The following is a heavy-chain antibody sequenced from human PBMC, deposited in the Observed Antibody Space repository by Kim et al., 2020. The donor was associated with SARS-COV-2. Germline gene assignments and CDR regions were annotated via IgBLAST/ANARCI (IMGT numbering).Heavy chain of an antibody. Sequence: GGSLRLSCATSGFTFSGSTMHWVRQASGKGLEWVGRIKDKASSYATTYAASVQGRFTFSRDDSTNTAYLQMNGLKTEDTAVYYCAAYCNGGVCYNYWGRGTLVTVSS. CDR3: AAYCNGGVCYNY. V-gene: IGHV3-73*01. D-gene: IGHD2-8*02. CDR1: GFTFSGST. J-gene: IGHJ4*02. CDR2: IKDKASSYAT.